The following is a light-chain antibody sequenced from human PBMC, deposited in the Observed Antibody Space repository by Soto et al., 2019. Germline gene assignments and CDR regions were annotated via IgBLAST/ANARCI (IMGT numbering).Light chain of an antibody. CDR1: QSVSNN. Sequence: EIVMTQSPATLSVSPGESATLSCRASQSVSNNLAWYQQKPGQAPRLLIYDASTRATAIPARFSGSGSGTEFTLTISSLQSEDFAVYYCQQYNNWPRPFGPGTTVDIK. V-gene: IGKV3-15*01. J-gene: IGKJ3*01. CDR3: QQYNNWPRP. CDR2: DAS.